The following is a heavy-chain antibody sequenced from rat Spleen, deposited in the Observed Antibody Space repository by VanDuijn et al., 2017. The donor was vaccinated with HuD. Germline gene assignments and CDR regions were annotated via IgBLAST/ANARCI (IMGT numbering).Heavy chain of an antibody. D-gene: IGHD1-12*02. CDR1: GFTFSNCG. V-gene: IGHV5-19*01. CDR3: ARQTDYFYDGTYYFDY. J-gene: IGHJ2*01. Sequence: EVQLVESGGGLVQPGRSLKLSCAASGFTFSNCGMHWIRQAPGKGLEWVASITNTGGNTYYSESVKGRFTISRDNGESTLYLQMDSLRSEDTATYYCARQTDYFYDGTYYFDYWGQGVMVTVSS. CDR2: ITNTGGNT.